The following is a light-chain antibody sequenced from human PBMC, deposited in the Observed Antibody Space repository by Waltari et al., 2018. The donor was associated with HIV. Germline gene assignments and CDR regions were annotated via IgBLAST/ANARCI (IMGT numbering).Light chain of an antibody. V-gene: IGLV2-14*01. CDR3: SSYTNTSTLV. CDR2: DAN. Sequence: QSALTQPASVSGSLGQSITLSCLGTSRAIGTYISVSWYQHHPDKAPKLVVFDANLRPSRVPFRFSGSKSGNTASLTISGLQAEDEADYYCSSYTNTSTLVFGGGTKVTVL. J-gene: IGLJ3*02. CDR1: SRAIGTYIS.